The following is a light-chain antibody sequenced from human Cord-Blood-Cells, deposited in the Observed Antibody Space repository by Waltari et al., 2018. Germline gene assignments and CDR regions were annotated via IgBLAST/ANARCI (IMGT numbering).Light chain of an antibody. CDR1: SSNIGSHT. J-gene: IGLJ3*02. Sequence: QSVLTQPPSASGTPGQRVTISCSGSSSNIGSHTLNWYQQLPGTAPKLLIYSNNQRPSGVPDRFSGSKSGTSASLAISGLQSEDEADYYCAAWDDSLNGPVFGGRTKLTLL. CDR3: AAWDDSLNGPV. CDR2: SNN. V-gene: IGLV1-44*01.